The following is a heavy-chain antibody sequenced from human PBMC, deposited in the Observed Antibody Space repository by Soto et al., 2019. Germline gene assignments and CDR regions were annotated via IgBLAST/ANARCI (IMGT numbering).Heavy chain of an antibody. D-gene: IGHD3-10*01. J-gene: IGHJ6*02. Sequence: GGSLRLSCAASGFTFSSYGMHWVRQAPGKGLEGVAVIWYDGSNKYYADSVKGRFTISRDNSKNTLYLQMNSLRAEDTAVYYCARDDGSGSYDPYYYYGMDVWGQGTTVTVSS. CDR3: ARDDGSGSYDPYYYYGMDV. V-gene: IGHV3-33*01. CDR1: GFTFSSYG. CDR2: IWYDGSNK.